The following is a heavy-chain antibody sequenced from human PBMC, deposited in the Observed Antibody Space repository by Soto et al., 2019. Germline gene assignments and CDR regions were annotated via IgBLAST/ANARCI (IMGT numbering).Heavy chain of an antibody. CDR1: GYTLTELS. D-gene: IGHD2-15*01. J-gene: IGHJ4*02. V-gene: IGHV1-24*01. CDR2: FDPEDGET. CDR3: ATANIVVVVAAPSNYFDY. Sequence: ASVKVSCKVSGYTLTELSMHWVRQAPGKGLEWMGGFDPEDGETIYAQKFQGRVTMTEDTSTDTAYMELSSLRSEDTAVYYCATANIVVVVAAPSNYFDYWGQGNLVTVSS.